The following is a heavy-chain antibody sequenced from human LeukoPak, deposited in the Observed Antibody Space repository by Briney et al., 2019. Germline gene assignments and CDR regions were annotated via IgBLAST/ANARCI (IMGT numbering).Heavy chain of an antibody. CDR2: INSDGSST. V-gene: IGHV3-74*01. CDR1: GFTSSSYS. Sequence: GGSLRLSCAASGFTSSSYSMNWVRQAPGKGLVWVSRINSDGSSTSYADSVKGRFTISRDNAKNTLYLQMNSLRAEDTAVYYCARDGRYSYGPAWGQGTLVTVSS. CDR3: ARDGRYSYGPA. J-gene: IGHJ5*02. D-gene: IGHD5-18*01.